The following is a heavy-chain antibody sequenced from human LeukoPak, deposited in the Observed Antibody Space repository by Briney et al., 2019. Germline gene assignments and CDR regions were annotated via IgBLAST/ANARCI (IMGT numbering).Heavy chain of an antibody. J-gene: IGHJ4*02. CDR2: ISSSSSYI. CDR3: ARGAPGYSSGWTDY. D-gene: IGHD6-19*01. CDR1: GFTFSSYS. Sequence: GGSLRLSCAASGFTFSSYSMNWVRQAPGKGLEWVSSISSSSSYIYYADSVKGRFTISRDNAKNSLYLQMNSLRAEDTAVYYCARGAPGYSSGWTDYWGQGTLVAVSS. V-gene: IGHV3-21*01.